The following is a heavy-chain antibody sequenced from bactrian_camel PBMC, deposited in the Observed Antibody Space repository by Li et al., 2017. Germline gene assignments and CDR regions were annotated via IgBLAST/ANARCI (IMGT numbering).Heavy chain of an antibody. CDR3: ADFAGGSFDY. CDR2: IYTGSGNT. CDR1: GYTYNRNC. Sequence: HVQLVESGGGSVQPGGYLRLSCAASGYTYNRNCMAWFRQAPGKEREGVARIYTGSGNTYYADSVKGRFTISRDNAENTLYLQLTSLKTEDTAVYYCADFAGGSFDYRGQGTQVTVS. V-gene: IGHV3S1*01. D-gene: IGHD4*01. J-gene: IGHJ4*01.